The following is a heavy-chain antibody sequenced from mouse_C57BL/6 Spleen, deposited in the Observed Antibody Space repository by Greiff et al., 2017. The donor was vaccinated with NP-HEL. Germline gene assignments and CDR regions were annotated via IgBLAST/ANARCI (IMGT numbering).Heavy chain of an antibody. V-gene: IGHV1-39*01. CDR3: ARGGIYDGYYGAMDY. D-gene: IGHD2-3*01. Sequence: VQLQQSGPELVKPGASVKISCKASGYSFTDYNMNWVKQSTGKSLEWIGVINPNYGTTSYNQKFKGKATLTVDQSSSTAYMQLNSLTSEDSAVYYCARGGIYDGYYGAMDYWGQGTSVTVSS. J-gene: IGHJ4*01. CDR1: GYSFTDYN. CDR2: INPNYGTT.